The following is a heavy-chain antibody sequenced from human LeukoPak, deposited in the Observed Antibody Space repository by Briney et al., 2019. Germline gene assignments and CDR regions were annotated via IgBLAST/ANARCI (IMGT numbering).Heavy chain of an antibody. CDR2: INHSGST. CDR1: GGSFSGYY. Sequence: KPSETLSLTCAVYGGSFSGYYWSWIRQPPGKGLEWIGEINHSGSTNYNPSLTSLKSRVTISVDTSKNQFSLKLSSVTAADTAVYYCAREGSTNILDYWGQGTLVTVSS. V-gene: IGHV4-34*01. CDR3: AREGSTNILDY. D-gene: IGHD2-2*01. J-gene: IGHJ4*02.